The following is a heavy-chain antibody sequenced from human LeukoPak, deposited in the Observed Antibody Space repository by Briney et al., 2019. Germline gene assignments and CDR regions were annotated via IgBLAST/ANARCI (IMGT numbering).Heavy chain of an antibody. CDR3: ARGTTDGYSYGRFDY. D-gene: IGHD5-18*01. CDR2: IYYSGTT. CDR1: GGSINTYF. Sequence: SETLSLTCTVSGGSINTYFWSWIRQHPGKGLEWLGYIYYSGTTYYNPSLKSRVTFSVDTSKNQFSLKLNPVTAADTALYYCARGTTDGYSYGRFDYWGQGTLVTVSS. J-gene: IGHJ4*02. V-gene: IGHV4-59*06.